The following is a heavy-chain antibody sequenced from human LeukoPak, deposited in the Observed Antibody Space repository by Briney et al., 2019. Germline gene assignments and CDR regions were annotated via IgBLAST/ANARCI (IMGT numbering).Heavy chain of an antibody. CDR3: ATAGRVSDFYYYMDV. Sequence: SETLSLTCAVYGGSFSGYYWSWIRQPPGKGLEWIGEINHSGSTNYNPSLKSRVTISVDTSKNQFSLKLSSVTAADTAVYYCATAGRVSDFYYYMDVWGKGTTVTVSS. CDR2: INHSGST. CDR1: GGSFSGYY. J-gene: IGHJ6*03. D-gene: IGHD3-3*01. V-gene: IGHV4-34*01.